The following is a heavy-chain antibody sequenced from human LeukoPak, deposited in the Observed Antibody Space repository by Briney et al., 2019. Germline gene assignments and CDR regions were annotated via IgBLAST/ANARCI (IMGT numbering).Heavy chain of an antibody. CDR1: CVSISRYF. CDR2: IYYSGST. V-gene: IGHV4-59*01. Sequence: SETVSLTHSLWCVSISRYFWSLIRQPPGKGLEGIGYIYYSGSTNYNPSLKSRVTISVDTSKNQFSLKLSSVTAADTAVYYCARGGLYSSSWYNWFDPWGQGTLVTVSS. CDR3: ARGGLYSSSWYNWFDP. J-gene: IGHJ5*02. D-gene: IGHD6-13*01.